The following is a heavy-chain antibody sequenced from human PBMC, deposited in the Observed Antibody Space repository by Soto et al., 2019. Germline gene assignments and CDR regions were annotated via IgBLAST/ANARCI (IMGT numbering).Heavy chain of an antibody. Sequence: QVQLQQWGAGLLKPSGTLSLTCAVYGGSFSGYQWTWIRQTPGKGLEWIGEINDSGSINYNPSLKGRVTILADTPKKQISLRLSSVTAADTAVYYCARGIILWFGELSRRGGYYYYMDVWGKGTTVIVSS. CDR3: ARGIILWFGELSRRGGYYYYMDV. J-gene: IGHJ6*03. D-gene: IGHD3-10*01. CDR1: GGSFSGYQ. V-gene: IGHV4-34*01. CDR2: INDSGSI.